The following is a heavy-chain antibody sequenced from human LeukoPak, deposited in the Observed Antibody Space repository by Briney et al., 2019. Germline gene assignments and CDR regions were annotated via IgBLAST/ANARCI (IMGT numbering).Heavy chain of an antibody. Sequence: ASVKVSCKASGVSFIDYTINWVRQAPGQGGEGMVAIIPISGTTNYAQRLHGRVTPTMDDSATTASLEMSSLRSEEAAVYYCASRFTGRQLVPADYYHMDVWGKGTTVFVSS. J-gene: IGHJ6*03. D-gene: IGHD6-13*01. CDR1: GVSFIDYT. V-gene: IGHV1-69*05. CDR2: IIPISGTT. CDR3: ASRFTGRQLVPADYYHMDV.